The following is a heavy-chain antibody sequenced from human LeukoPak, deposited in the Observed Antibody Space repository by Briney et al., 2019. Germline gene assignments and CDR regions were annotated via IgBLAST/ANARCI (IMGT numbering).Heavy chain of an antibody. J-gene: IGHJ6*02. CDR2: IYSGGST. CDR1: GFTVSSNY. Sequence: GGSLRLSCAASGFTVSSNYMSWVRQAPGKGLEWVLVIYSGGSTYYADSVKGRFTISRDNSKNTLYLQMNSLRAEDTAVYYCARDTSTRGTYGMDVWGQGTTVTVSS. V-gene: IGHV3-53*01. D-gene: IGHD3-16*01. CDR3: ARDTSTRGTYGMDV.